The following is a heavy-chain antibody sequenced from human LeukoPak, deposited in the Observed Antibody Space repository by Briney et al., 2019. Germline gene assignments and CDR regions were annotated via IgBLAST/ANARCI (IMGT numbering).Heavy chain of an antibody. J-gene: IGHJ4*02. CDR2: IIPIFGTA. CDR3: ARDRISGWYSDY. CDR1: GGTFSSYA. D-gene: IGHD6-19*01. V-gene: IGHV1-69*13. Sequence: SVKVSCKASGGTFSSYAISWVRQAPGQGLEWMGGIIPIFGTANYAQKFQGRVTITADESTSTAYLELSSLRSEDTAVYYCARDRISGWYSDYWGQGTLVTVSS.